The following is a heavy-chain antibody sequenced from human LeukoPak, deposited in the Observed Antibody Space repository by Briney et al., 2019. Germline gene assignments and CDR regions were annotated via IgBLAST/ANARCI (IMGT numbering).Heavy chain of an antibody. Sequence: ASVKVSCTASGYSLTGYYIHWVRQAPGQGLGWMGWTNPNSGGTNYAQKFQGRVTMTRDTSISTAYMELSRLRSDDTAVYYCARVVRGVMGATYYFDYWGQGTLVTVSS. CDR2: TNPNSGGT. J-gene: IGHJ4*02. CDR1: GYSLTGYY. D-gene: IGHD3-10*01. V-gene: IGHV1-2*02. CDR3: ARVVRGVMGATYYFDY.